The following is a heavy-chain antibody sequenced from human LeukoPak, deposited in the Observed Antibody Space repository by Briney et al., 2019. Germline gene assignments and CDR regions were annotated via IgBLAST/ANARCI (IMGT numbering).Heavy chain of an antibody. CDR2: IYPDDSDT. V-gene: IGHV5-51*01. CDR1: GYSFATYW. Sequence: GESLKISCKVSGYSFATYWNGWVRQMPGKGLEWMGIIYPDDSDTRYSPSFQGQVTISADKSISTAYLQWSSLKASDTAMYYCATPYPREYCSSTTCYFNYWGQGTLVTVSS. D-gene: IGHD2-2*01. J-gene: IGHJ4*02. CDR3: ATPYPREYCSSTTCYFNY.